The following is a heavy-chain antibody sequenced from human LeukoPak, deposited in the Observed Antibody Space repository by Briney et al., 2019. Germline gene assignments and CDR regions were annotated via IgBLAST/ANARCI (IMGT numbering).Heavy chain of an antibody. CDR2: FDPEDGET. J-gene: IGHJ4*02. D-gene: IGHD4-17*01. CDR1: GYTLTELS. V-gene: IGHV1-24*01. Sequence: ASVKASCKVSGYTLTELSMHWVRQAPGKGLEWMGGFDPEDGETIYAQKFQGRVTMTEDTSTDTAYMELSSLRSEDTAVYYCAALEDYGDYEFVHWGQGTLVTVSS. CDR3: AALEDYGDYEFVH.